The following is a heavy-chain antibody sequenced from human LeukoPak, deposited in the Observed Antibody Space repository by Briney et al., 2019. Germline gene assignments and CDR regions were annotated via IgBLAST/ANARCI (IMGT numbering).Heavy chain of an antibody. V-gene: IGHV3-21*01. J-gene: IGHJ6*03. CDR1: GFTFNSYS. CDR2: ISSSSRFI. CDR3: ASRGNYDILTGYSNSYYYYMDV. D-gene: IGHD3-9*01. Sequence: GGSLRLSCAASGFTFNSYSMNWFRQAPGKGLEWVSSISSSSRFIYYADSVKGRFTISRDNAKNSLYLQMTSLTAADTAVYYCASRGNYDILTGYSNSYYYYMDVWGKGTTVTISS.